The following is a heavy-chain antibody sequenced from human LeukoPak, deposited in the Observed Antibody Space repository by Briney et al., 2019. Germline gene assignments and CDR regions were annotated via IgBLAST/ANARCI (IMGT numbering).Heavy chain of an antibody. V-gene: IGHV5-51*01. D-gene: IGHD3-3*01. J-gene: IGHJ4*02. Sequence: PGESLKISCKGSGYSFTSYWIGWVRQMPGKGLEWMGIIFPRDSDTRYSPSFQDQVTISVDKSISTAYLQWSSLKASDSAMYYCARFRDFGVVSGDYWGQGTLVTVSS. CDR1: GYSFTSYW. CDR3: ARFRDFGVVSGDY. CDR2: IFPRDSDT.